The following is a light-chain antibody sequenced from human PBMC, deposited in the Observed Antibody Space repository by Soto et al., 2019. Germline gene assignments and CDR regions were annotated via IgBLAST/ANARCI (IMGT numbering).Light chain of an antibody. J-gene: IGLJ1*01. CDR2: NYD. CDR1: RSNIGGNA. Sequence: QSVLTQPPSTSGTPGQRVTISCSGSRSNIGGNAVNWYQHLPGTAPKLLIYNYDLRPSGVPDRFSGSNSGTSASLAISGLQSEDEADYYCAAWDDRLGGYVFGTGTKVTVL. V-gene: IGLV1-44*01. CDR3: AAWDDRLGGYV.